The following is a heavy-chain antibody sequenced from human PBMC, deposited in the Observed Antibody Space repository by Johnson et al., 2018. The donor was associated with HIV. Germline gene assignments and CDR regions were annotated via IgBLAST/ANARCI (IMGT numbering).Heavy chain of an antibody. J-gene: IGHJ3*02. CDR1: GFTFSSYA. D-gene: IGHD1-26*01. CDR2: ISYDGSNK. CDR3: ARVRVGAFDI. V-gene: IGHV3-30*14. Sequence: QVQLVESGGGVVQPGRSLRLSCAASGFTFSSYAIHWVRQAPGKGLEWVAIISYDGSNKYYADSVKGRFTISRDNSKNMLFLQLNSLRVEDTAVYYCARVRVGAFDIWGQGTMVTVSS.